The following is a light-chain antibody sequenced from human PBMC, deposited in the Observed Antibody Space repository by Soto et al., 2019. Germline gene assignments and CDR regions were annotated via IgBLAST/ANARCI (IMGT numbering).Light chain of an antibody. CDR3: AAWDDSLNGWV. CDR2: EVY. CDR1: FNDVGGYNY. V-gene: IGLV2-8*01. J-gene: IGLJ3*02. Sequence: QSALTQPPSASGSPGQSVTISCTGTFNDVGGYNYVSWYQQHPGKAPKVIIYEVYKRPSGVPDRFSGSKSGTSASLAISGLQSEDEADYYCAAWDDSLNGWVFGGGTKLTVL.